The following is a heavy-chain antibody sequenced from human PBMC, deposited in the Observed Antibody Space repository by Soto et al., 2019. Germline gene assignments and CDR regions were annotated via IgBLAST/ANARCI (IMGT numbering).Heavy chain of an antibody. Sequence: GGSLRLSCAASGFTFSSYAMGWVRQAPGKGLEWVSAISGSGGSTYYEDSVKGRFNISRDNSKNTLYLQMNSLRAEDMAVYYCAKAGYCSSATCATRYYYMDVWGKGATVTVSS. CDR3: AKAGYCSSATCATRYYYMDV. CDR1: GFTFSSYA. CDR2: ISGSGGST. J-gene: IGHJ6*03. V-gene: IGHV3-23*01. D-gene: IGHD2-2*01.